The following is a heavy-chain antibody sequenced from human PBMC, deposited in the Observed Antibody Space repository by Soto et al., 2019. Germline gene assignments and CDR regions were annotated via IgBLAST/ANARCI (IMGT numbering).Heavy chain of an antibody. Sequence: SETLSLTCTVSGGSTSSYYWSWIRQPPGKGLEWIGYIHYSGSTNYNPSLKSRVTISVDTSKNQFSLKLSSATAADTAVYYCARGNRLDGIRFGYNYFGMDVWGQGTTVTAP. D-gene: IGHD3-16*01. CDR3: ARGNRLDGIRFGYNYFGMDV. V-gene: IGHV4-59*01. J-gene: IGHJ6*02. CDR2: IHYSGST. CDR1: GGSTSSYY.